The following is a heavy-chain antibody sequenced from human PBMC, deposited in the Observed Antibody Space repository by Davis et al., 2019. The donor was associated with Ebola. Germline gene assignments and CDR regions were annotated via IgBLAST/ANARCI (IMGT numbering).Heavy chain of an antibody. CDR3: ARHGLIAVAGTFPFDY. CDR2: IYYSWST. V-gene: IGHV4-39*01. D-gene: IGHD6-19*01. J-gene: IGHJ4*02. Sequence: SETLSLTCTVSGCSISSSSYYWGWIRQPPGKGLEWIGSIYYSWSTYYNPSLKSRLTISVDTSKNQFSLKLISVTAADTAVYYCARHGLIAVAGTFPFDYWGQGTLVTVSS. CDR1: GCSISSSSYY.